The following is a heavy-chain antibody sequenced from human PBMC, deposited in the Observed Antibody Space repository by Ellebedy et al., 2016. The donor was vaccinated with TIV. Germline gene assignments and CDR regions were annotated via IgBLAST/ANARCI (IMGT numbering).Heavy chain of an antibody. CDR1: GGSFSGYY. J-gene: IGHJ4*02. D-gene: IGHD6-19*01. CDR2: INHSGST. CDR3: ARESVAGTFH. Sequence: SETLSLXXAVYGGSFSGYYWSWIRQPPGKGLEWIGEINHSGSTNYNPSLKSRVTISVDTSKNQFSLKLSSVTAADTAVYYCARESVAGTFHWGQGTLVTVSS. V-gene: IGHV4-34*01.